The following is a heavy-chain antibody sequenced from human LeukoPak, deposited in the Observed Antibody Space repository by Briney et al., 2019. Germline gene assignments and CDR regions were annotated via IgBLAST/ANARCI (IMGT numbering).Heavy chain of an antibody. CDR3: ARGSGSYSAYYYGLDV. V-gene: IGHV4-34*11. D-gene: IGHD1-26*01. CDR2: IYYSGST. CDR1: GGSFSGYY. J-gene: IGHJ6*02. Sequence: SETLSLTCAVCGGSFSGYYWSWIRQPPGKGLEWIGYIYYSGSTDYNPSLKSRVTISIDTSKNHFSLNLSSVTAADTAIYYCARGSGSYSAYYYGLDVWGQGTTVTVSS.